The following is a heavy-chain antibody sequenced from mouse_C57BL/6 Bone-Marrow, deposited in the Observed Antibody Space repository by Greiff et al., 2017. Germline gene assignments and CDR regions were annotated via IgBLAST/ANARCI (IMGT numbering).Heavy chain of an antibody. V-gene: IGHV1-82*01. CDR2: IYPGDGDT. Sequence: QVQLQQSGPELVKPGASVKISCKASGYAFSSSWMNWVKQRPGKGLEWIGRIYPGDGDTNYNGKFKGKATLTADKSSSTAYMQLSSLTSEDSAVYFCARSGAWTAQATVAYWGQGTLVTVSA. CDR1: GYAFSSSW. D-gene: IGHD3-2*02. J-gene: IGHJ3*01. CDR3: ARSGAWTAQATVAY.